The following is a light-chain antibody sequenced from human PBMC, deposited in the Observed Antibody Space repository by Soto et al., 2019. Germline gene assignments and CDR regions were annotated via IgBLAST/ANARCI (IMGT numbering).Light chain of an antibody. Sequence: QSALTQPASVSGSPGQSITISCTGTSSDVGGYNYVSWYQQHPGRAPKLMIYEVRNRPSGISNRFSGSKSGNTASLTISGLQAEDEADYYCSSYTRSSTLFGGGTKLTVL. V-gene: IGLV2-14*01. J-gene: IGLJ2*01. CDR3: SSYTRSSTL. CDR1: SSDVGGYNY. CDR2: EVR.